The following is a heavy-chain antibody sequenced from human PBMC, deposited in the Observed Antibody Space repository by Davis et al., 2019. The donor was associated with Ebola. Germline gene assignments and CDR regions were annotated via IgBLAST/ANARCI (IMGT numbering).Heavy chain of an antibody. CDR3: ARGWMRRAFDI. V-gene: IGHV6-1*01. D-gene: IGHD2-2*03. CDR1: GDSVSGNSGA. Sequence: PSETLSLTCAISGDSVSGNSGAWNWPRQSPSRGLARPARTYYDSKWYYDYAVSVKGRITINPDTSKNEFSLHLNSVTPEDTALYFCARGWMRRAFDIWGQGTMVTVSS. CDR2: TYYDSKWYY. J-gene: IGHJ3*02.